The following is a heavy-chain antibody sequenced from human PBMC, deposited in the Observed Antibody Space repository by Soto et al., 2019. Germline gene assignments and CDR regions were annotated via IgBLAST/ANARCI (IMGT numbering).Heavy chain of an antibody. J-gene: IGHJ3*02. CDR3: AHRGASGSSTSCYAFDI. Sequence: QITLKESGPPLVKPTQTLTLTCTFSGFSLSTSGVGVGWIRQPPGKALEWLALIYWDDDKRYSPSLKSRLTITKDNSKNQVVLTMTNIDPVDTATYYCAHRGASGSSTSCYAFDIWGQGTMVTVSS. CDR1: GFSLSTSGVG. D-gene: IGHD2-2*01. CDR2: IYWDDDK. V-gene: IGHV2-5*02.